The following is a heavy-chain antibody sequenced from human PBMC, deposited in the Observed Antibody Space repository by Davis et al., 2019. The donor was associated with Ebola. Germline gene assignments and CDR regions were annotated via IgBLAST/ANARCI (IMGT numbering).Heavy chain of an antibody. CDR3: ARDPDTAMASDAFDI. CDR1: GFTFTTGW. CDR2: ISSSSNTI. V-gene: IGHV3-48*02. D-gene: IGHD5-18*01. J-gene: IGHJ3*02. Sequence: GGSLRLSCAASGFTFTTGWMNWVRQAPGKGLEWVSHISSSSNTIYNADSVRGRFTISRDNAKNSLYLQMNSLRDEDTAVYYCARDPDTAMASDAFDIWGQGTMVTVSS.